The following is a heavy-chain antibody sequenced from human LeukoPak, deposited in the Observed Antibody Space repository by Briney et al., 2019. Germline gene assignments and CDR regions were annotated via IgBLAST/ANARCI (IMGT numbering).Heavy chain of an antibody. J-gene: IGHJ6*03. CDR1: GGSISSHY. CDR2: IYYSGST. V-gene: IGHV4-59*11. Sequence: SETLSLTCTVSGGSISSHYWSWIRQPPGRGLEGIGYIYYSGSTNYNPSLKSRVTISVDTSKNQFSLKLSSVTAADTAVYYCARGIAAAGTLPYYYYYYMDVWGKGTTVTVSS. CDR3: ARGIAAAGTLPYYYYYYMDV. D-gene: IGHD6-13*01.